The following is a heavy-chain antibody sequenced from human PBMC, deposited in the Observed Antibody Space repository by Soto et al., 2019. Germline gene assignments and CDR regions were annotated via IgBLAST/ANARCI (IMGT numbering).Heavy chain of an antibody. D-gene: IGHD4-4*01. CDR2: IYPGDSDT. Sequence: GESLKISCKGSGYSFTSYWIGWVRQMPGKGLELMGIIYPGDSDTRYSPSFQGQVTISADKSISTAYLQWSSLKASDTAMYYCARRPSEYSNYGWFDPWGQGTLVTVSS. CDR1: GYSFTSYW. CDR3: ARRPSEYSNYGWFDP. J-gene: IGHJ5*02. V-gene: IGHV5-51*01.